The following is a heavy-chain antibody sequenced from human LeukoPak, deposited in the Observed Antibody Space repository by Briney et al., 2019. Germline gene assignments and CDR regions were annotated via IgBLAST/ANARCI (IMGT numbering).Heavy chain of an antibody. D-gene: IGHD4-23*01. CDR2: IIPIFGTA. Sequence: ASVKVSFKASGGTFSSYAISWVRQAPGQGLEWMGGIIPIFGTANYAQKFQGRVTITADESTSTAYMELSSLRSEDTAVYYCARLGPHYGGNPDNWFDPWGQGTLVTVSS. CDR3: ARLGPHYGGNPDNWFDP. J-gene: IGHJ5*02. CDR1: GGTFSSYA. V-gene: IGHV1-69*13.